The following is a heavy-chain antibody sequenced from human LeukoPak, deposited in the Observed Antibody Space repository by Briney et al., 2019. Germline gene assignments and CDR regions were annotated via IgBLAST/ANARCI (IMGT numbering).Heavy chain of an antibody. D-gene: IGHD5-18*01. J-gene: IGHJ4*02. CDR1: GFTFSSYA. CDR2: ISGSGGST. CDR3: AKASGGYSYGYLIDY. V-gene: IGHV3-23*01. Sequence: GGSLRLSCAASGFTFSSYAMSWVRQAPGERLEWVSAISGSGGSTYYADSVKVRFTISRDNSKNTLYLQMNSLRAEDTAVYYCAKASGGYSYGYLIDYWGQGTLVTVSS.